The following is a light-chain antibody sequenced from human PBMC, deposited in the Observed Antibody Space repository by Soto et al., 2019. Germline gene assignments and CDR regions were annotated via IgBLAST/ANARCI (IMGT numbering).Light chain of an antibody. Sequence: SFLTQPPSASGSPGQSVAISCTGTSSDVGGYNYVSWYQQHPGKAPKLMIYEVNKRPSGVPDRFSGSKSGNTASLTISGLQAEDEGDYYCTSFAPGRIYVFGSGTKVTVL. CDR3: TSFAPGRIYV. CDR1: SSDVGGYNY. J-gene: IGLJ1*01. V-gene: IGLV2-8*01. CDR2: EVN.